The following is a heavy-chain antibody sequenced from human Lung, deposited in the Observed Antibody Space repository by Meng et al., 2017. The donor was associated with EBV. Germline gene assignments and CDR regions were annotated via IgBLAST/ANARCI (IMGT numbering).Heavy chain of an antibody. D-gene: IGHD3-10*01. J-gene: IGHJ1*01. V-gene: IGHV3-15*01. Sequence: EEQLVESGGCLVKPGGSLRPSCAVSGFIFSNLWMTWVRQAPGRGLEWVGLIKSNVNGGTTDYAAPMKGKFTISRDDSKSTIYLQMNSLKAEDTAVYFCTTDPPYTMGRYSQHGCQGTLVTVS. CDR3: TTDPPYTMGRYSQH. CDR1: GFIFSNLW. CDR2: IKSNVNGGTT.